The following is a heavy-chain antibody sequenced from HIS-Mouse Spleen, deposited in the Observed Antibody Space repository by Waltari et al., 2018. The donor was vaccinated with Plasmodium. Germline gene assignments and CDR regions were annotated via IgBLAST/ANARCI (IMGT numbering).Heavy chain of an antibody. V-gene: IGHV3-33*06. CDR2: IWYDGSNK. Sequence: QVQLVESGGGVVQLGRSLRLPCAASGFTFSGFGMHWVRQAPGKGLEWVAVIWYDGSNKYYADSVKGRFTISRDNSKNTLYLQMNSLRAEDTAVYYCAKVAQGTRDAFDIWGQGTMVTVSS. CDR1: GFTFSGFG. J-gene: IGHJ3*02. CDR3: AKVAQGTRDAFDI. D-gene: IGHD2-8*01.